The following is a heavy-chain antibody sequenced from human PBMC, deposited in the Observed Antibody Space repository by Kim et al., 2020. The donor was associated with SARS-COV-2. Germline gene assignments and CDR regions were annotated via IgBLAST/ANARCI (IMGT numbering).Heavy chain of an antibody. CDR2: ITNDGNSE. CDR3: VRDGHPDKWPADH. J-gene: IGHJ4*02. Sequence: GGSLRLSCVASGFTFSSQAMHWVRQAPGKGLEWLAIITNDGNSENYADSVRGRFTISRDNSRDTLYLQMNSLRTEDTAIYYCVRDGHPDKWPADHWGQGTLVTVSS. D-gene: IGHD2-8*01. V-gene: IGHV3-30-3*01. CDR1: GFTFSSQA.